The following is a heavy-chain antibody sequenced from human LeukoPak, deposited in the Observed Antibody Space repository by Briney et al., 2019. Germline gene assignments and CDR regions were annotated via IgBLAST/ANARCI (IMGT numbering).Heavy chain of an antibody. Sequence: GGSLTLSCAASGFTFSDYWMHWVRQAPAKGLVWVSRINSDGSSTIYGDSVKGRFTISRDNAKNSLYLQMNSLTAEDTAVHYCVRAYHPGGWFDPWGQGTLVTVSS. CDR3: VRAYHPGGWFDP. V-gene: IGHV3-74*01. J-gene: IGHJ5*02. CDR1: GFTFSDYW. CDR2: INSDGSST. D-gene: IGHD2-21*01.